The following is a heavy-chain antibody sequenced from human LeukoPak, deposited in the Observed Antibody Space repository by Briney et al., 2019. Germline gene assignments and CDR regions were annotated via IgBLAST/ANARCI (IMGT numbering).Heavy chain of an antibody. CDR1: GFTVSNNY. CDR3: ARDSSGPLY. V-gene: IGHV3-66*01. CDR2: IYSSGGT. D-gene: IGHD6-19*01. J-gene: IGHJ4*02. Sequence: QPGGSLRLSCAASGFTVSNNYMSWVRQAPGKGLKWVSVIYSSGGTYYADSVKGRFTISRDNSKNTLYLQMNSLSAEDTAIYYCARDSSGPLYWGQGTLVTVSS.